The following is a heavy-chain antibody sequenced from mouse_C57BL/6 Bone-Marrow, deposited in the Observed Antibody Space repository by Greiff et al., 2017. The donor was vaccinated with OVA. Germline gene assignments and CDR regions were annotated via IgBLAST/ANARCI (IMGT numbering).Heavy chain of an antibody. CDR1: GYTFTSYW. V-gene: IGHV1-50*01. CDR3: ARWFAY. J-gene: IGHJ3*01. CDR2: IDPSDSYT. Sequence: QVHVKQPGAELVKPGASVKLSCKASGYTFTSYWMQWVKQRPGQGLEWIGEIDPSDSYTNYNQKFKGKATLTVDTSSSTAYTQLSSLTSEDSAVYYCARWFAYWGRGTLVTVSA.